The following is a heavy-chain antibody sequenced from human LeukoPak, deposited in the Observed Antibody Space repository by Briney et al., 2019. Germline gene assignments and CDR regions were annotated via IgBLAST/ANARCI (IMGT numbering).Heavy chain of an antibody. V-gene: IGHV3-23*01. CDR3: AKAASSSWPSYYYGMDV. D-gene: IGHD6-13*01. Sequence: GGSLRLSCAASGFIFSSYSMSWVRQAPGKGLEWVSVITGSGGNTYYADSVKGRFTISKDNSKNTVYLQMSSLRVDDTAVYYCAKAASSSWPSYYYGMDVWGQGTTVAVSS. J-gene: IGHJ6*02. CDR2: ITGSGGNT. CDR1: GFIFSSYS.